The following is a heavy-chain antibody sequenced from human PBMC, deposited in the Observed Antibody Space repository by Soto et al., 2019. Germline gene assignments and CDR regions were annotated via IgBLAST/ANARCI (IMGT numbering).Heavy chain of an antibody. CDR1: GYTFTSYG. Sequence: ASVKVSCKASGYTFTSYGISWVRQAPGQGLEWMGWISAYNGNTNYAQKLQGRVTMTTDTSTSTAYMELRSLRSDDTAVYYCVRPGTLRFLESLPFDYWGQGTLVTVSS. CDR2: ISAYNGNT. J-gene: IGHJ4*02. CDR3: VRPGTLRFLESLPFDY. D-gene: IGHD3-3*01. V-gene: IGHV1-18*04.